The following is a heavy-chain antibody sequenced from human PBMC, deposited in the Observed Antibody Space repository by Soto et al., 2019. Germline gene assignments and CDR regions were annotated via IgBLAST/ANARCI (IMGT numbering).Heavy chain of an antibody. J-gene: IGHJ4*02. Sequence: QVQLMESGGGVVQPGSSLTLSCVTSGFTLSNYGMHWVRQAPGKGLEWVAVIWFDGSNRYYADSVKGRFTISRDNSKSTLYVQMDSLRVEDTAVYYCAREAYSSSYARRPHYFDYWGQGTLVTVSS. CDR3: AREAYSSSYARRPHYFDY. V-gene: IGHV3-33*01. CDR2: IWFDGSNR. D-gene: IGHD4-4*01. CDR1: GFTLSNYG.